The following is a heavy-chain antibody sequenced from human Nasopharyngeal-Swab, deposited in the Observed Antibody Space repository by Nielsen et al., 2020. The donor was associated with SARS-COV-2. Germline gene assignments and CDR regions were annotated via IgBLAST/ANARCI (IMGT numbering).Heavy chain of an antibody. CDR1: GFIFSASS. CDR3: TIDFYFDY. Sequence: GGSLSLSCAASGFIFSASSIHWVRPASGNVLEWVGRIGDKDHNSATTYGASVQGRFTISRDDSKNTAFLQMDSLKTEDTALYYCTIDFYFDYWGQGTLVTVSS. CDR2: IGDKDHNSAT. J-gene: IGHJ4*02. V-gene: IGHV3-73*01.